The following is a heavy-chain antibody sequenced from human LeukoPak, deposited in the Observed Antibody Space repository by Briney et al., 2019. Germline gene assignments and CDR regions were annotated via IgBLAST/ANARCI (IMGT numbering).Heavy chain of an antibody. D-gene: IGHD3-22*01. CDR3: AKSTYYYDTFVNAFDI. CDR2: IYYSGNA. V-gene: IGHV4-39*07. Sequence: PSETLSLTCTVSGVSISSGGYYWGWIRQPPGKGLEWIGNIYYSGNAYYNPSLKTRVTMSVDTSTNQFSLKLSSVTAADTAVYYCAKSTYYYDTFVNAFDIWGQGTMVTVSS. CDR1: GVSISSGGYY. J-gene: IGHJ3*02.